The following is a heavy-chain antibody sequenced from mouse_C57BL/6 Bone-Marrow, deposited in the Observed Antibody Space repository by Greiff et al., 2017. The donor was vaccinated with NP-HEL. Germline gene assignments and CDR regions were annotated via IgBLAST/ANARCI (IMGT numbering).Heavy chain of an antibody. Sequence: QVQLQQSGAELVRPGTSVKMSCKASGYTFTNYWIGWAKQRPGHGLEWIGDIYPGGGYTNYNEKFKGKATLTADKSSSTAYMQFSSLTSEDSAIYYCAREGTGTGFAYWGQGTLVTVSA. V-gene: IGHV1-63*01. CDR1: GYTFTNYW. D-gene: IGHD4-1*01. J-gene: IGHJ3*01. CDR3: AREGTGTGFAY. CDR2: IYPGGGYT.